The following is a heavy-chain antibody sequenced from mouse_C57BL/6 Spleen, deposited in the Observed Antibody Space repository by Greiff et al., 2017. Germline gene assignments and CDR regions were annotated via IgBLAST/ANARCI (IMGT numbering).Heavy chain of an antibody. Sequence: VQLQQPGAELVMPGASVKLSCKASGYTFPSYWMHWVKQRPGQGLEWIGEIDPSDSYTNYNQKFKGKSTLTVDKYSSTAYMQLSSLTSEDSAVYYCARGITTVVATDYAMDYWGQGTSVTVSS. CDR3: ARGITTVVATDYAMDY. CDR1: GYTFPSYW. CDR2: IDPSDSYT. D-gene: IGHD1-1*01. J-gene: IGHJ4*01. V-gene: IGHV1-69*01.